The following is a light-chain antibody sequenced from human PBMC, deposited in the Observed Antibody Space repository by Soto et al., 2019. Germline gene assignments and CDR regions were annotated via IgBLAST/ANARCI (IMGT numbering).Light chain of an antibody. Sequence: LTQSPSSLSASVGARVSLTCLASQGISNNLAWYQQKPGKAPKLLIYAASTLQSGVPSRFSGSESGTEFTLTISSLQPEDFATYSCQQLNNYPRTFGQGTKVDIK. CDR2: AAS. J-gene: IGKJ1*01. CDR1: QGISNN. V-gene: IGKV1-9*01. CDR3: QQLNNYPRT.